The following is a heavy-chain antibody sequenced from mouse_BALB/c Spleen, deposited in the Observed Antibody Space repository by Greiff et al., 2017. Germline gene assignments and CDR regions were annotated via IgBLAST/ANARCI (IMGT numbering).Heavy chain of an antibody. D-gene: IGHD1-1*01. CDR1: GFTFSSYA. V-gene: IGHV5-9-3*01. CDR2: ISSGGSYT. Sequence: EVHLVESGGGLVKPGGSLKLSCAASGFTFSSYAMSWVRQTPEKRLEWVATISSGGSYTYYPDSVKGRFTISRDNAKNTLYLQMSSLRSEDTAMYYCARQGYYYGSSYDAMDYWGQGTSVTVSS. J-gene: IGHJ4*01. CDR3: ARQGYYYGSSYDAMDY.